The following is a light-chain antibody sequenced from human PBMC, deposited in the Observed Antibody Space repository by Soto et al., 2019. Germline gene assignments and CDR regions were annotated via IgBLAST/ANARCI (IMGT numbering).Light chain of an antibody. CDR2: DVT. V-gene: IGLV2-14*03. CDR1: SSDIGAYNY. Sequence: QSALTQPASVSGSPGQSITISCTGTSSDIGAYNYVSWYRHHPGKAPKLMIYDVTNRPSGVSNRFSGSKSGNTASLTISGRQAENEADYYCLPFTTGITHAVSGGGTKLT. CDR3: LPFTTGITHAV. J-gene: IGLJ3*02.